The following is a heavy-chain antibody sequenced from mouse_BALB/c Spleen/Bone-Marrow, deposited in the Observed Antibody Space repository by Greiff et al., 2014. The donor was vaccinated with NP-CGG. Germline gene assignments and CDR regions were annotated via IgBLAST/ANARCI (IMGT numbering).Heavy chain of an antibody. CDR3: ARRGYYAMDY. J-gene: IGHJ4*01. V-gene: IGHV4-1*02. CDR2: INPDSTTI. Sequence: DVQLQESGGGLVQPGGSLKLSCAASGFDFSRYWMSWVRQAPGKGLEWIGEINPDSTTIYYTPSLKDKFIISRDNAKNTLYLQMSKVRSEDTALYYCARRGYYAMDYWGQGTSVTVSS. CDR1: GFDFSRYW.